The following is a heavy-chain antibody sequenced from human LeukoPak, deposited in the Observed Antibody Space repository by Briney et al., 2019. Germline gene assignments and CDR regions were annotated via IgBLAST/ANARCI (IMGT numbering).Heavy chain of an antibody. V-gene: IGHV3-30*18. Sequence: GRSLRLSCASSLFPFSIYGMHWVRQAPGKGLECVAVISYGGSNKYYTDSAKGRFTISRDNSKNTLYLQMKSLRAEDMAVCYCAKDRVEVPYFDYWGQGTLVTVSS. D-gene: IGHD3-10*01. CDR2: ISYGGSNK. CDR3: AKDRVEVPYFDY. CDR1: LFPFSIYG. J-gene: IGHJ4*02.